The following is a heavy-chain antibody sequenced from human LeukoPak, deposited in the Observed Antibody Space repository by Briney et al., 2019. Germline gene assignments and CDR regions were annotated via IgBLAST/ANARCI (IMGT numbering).Heavy chain of an antibody. CDR1: GYTFTNYF. V-gene: IGHV1-2*02. Sequence: ASVKVSCKASGYTFTNYFMHWVRQAHGQGLEWMGWINPNGGGTNYAQKFQGRVNMTRDTSISPAYMELSRLRSDDTAVYYCARDFYHDYWGQGTLVTVSS. CDR3: ARDFYHDY. CDR2: INPNGGGT. D-gene: IGHD2-2*01. J-gene: IGHJ4*02.